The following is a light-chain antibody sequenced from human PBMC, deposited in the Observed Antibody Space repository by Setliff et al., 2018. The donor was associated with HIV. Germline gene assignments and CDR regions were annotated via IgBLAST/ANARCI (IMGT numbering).Light chain of an antibody. Sequence: QSALTQPASVSASPGQTITISCIGGTSDVGGSNYVSWYQQHPERAPKLIIYDVNSRPSGVSDRFFGSKSGNMDSLTIAGLQAEDEADYYCSSYRSSQTYVFGTGTKVTV. CDR1: TSDVGGSNY. J-gene: IGLJ1*01. V-gene: IGLV2-14*03. CDR3: SSYRSSQTYV. CDR2: DVN.